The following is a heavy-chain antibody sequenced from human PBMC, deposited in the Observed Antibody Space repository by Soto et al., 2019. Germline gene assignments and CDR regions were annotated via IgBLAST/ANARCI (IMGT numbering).Heavy chain of an antibody. CDR2: INHSGST. Sequence: QVQLQQWGAGLLKPSETLSLTCAVYGGSFSGYYWSWIRQPPGKGLEWIGEINHSGSTNYNPSLKSRVPISVDTSKNQFSLKLSSVTAADTAVYYCARGPHITMVRGVPRRGIDYWGQGTLVTVSS. J-gene: IGHJ4*02. CDR1: GGSFSGYY. V-gene: IGHV4-34*01. D-gene: IGHD3-10*01. CDR3: ARGPHITMVRGVPRRGIDY.